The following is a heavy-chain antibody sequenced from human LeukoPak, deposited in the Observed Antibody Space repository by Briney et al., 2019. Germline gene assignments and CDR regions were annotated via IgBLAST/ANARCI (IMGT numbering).Heavy chain of an antibody. CDR1: GGSISSSSYY. Sequence: SETLSLTCTVSGGSISSSSYYWGWIRQPPGKGLEWIGSIYYSGSTYYNPSLKSRVTISVDTSKNQFSLKLSSVTAADTAVYYCARHARTDEPWYYDYVWGSYRSYYFDYWGQGTLVTVSS. CDR2: IYYSGST. D-gene: IGHD3-16*02. CDR3: ARHARTDEPWYYDYVWGSYRSYYFDY. V-gene: IGHV4-39*01. J-gene: IGHJ4*02.